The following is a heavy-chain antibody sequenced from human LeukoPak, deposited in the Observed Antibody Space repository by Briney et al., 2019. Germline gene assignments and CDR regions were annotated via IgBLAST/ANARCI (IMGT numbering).Heavy chain of an antibody. J-gene: IGHJ2*01. D-gene: IGHD4-17*01. CDR1: GGPISSYY. Sequence: SETLSLTCTVSGGPISSYYWSWIRQPPGKGLEWIGYIYYSGSTNYNPSLKSRVTISVDTSKNQFSLKLSSVTAADTAVYYCARDTHDYGDYVPIWYFDLWGRGTLVTVSS. CDR2: IYYSGST. V-gene: IGHV4-59*01. CDR3: ARDTHDYGDYVPIWYFDL.